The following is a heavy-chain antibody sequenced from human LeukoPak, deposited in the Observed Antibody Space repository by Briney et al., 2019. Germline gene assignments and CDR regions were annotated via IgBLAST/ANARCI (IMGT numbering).Heavy chain of an antibody. CDR2: ISSSSSYI. D-gene: IGHD3-10*01. CDR3: ARDRGFSPYYMDV. V-gene: IGHV3-21*01. Sequence: GGSLRLSCAASGFTFSNYWMTWVRRAPGKGLEWVSSISSSSSYIYYADSVKGRFTISRDNAKNSLYLQMNSLRAEDTAVYYCARDRGFSPYYMDVWGKGTTVTVSS. J-gene: IGHJ6*03. CDR1: GFTFSNYW.